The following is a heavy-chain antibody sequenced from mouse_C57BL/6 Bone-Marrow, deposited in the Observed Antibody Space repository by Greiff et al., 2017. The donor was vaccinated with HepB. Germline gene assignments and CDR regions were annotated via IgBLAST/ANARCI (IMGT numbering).Heavy chain of an antibody. CDR3: AGTAWFAY. Sequence: EVQLQQSGPELVKPGASVKISCKASGYTFTDYYMNWVKQSHGKSLEWIGDINPNNGGTSYNQKFKGKATLTVDKSSSTAYMERRSLTSEDSAVYYCAGTAWFAYWGQGTLVTVSA. J-gene: IGHJ3*01. CDR2: INPNNGGT. V-gene: IGHV1-26*01. D-gene: IGHD2-14*01. CDR1: GYTFTDYY.